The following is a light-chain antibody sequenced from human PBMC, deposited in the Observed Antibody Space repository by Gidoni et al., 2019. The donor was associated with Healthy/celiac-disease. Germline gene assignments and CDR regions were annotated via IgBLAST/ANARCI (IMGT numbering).Light chain of an antibody. CDR1: QSISSW. V-gene: IGKV1-5*03. CDR3: QQYNSYSYWT. J-gene: IGKJ1*01. CDR2: KAS. Sequence: DIQMTQSPSTLSASVGDRVTITCRASQSISSWLAWYQQKPGKAPKLLIYKASSLASGIPARFSGSGSGTDFTLTISSLQPDDFATYYCQQYNSYSYWTFGQGTKVEIK.